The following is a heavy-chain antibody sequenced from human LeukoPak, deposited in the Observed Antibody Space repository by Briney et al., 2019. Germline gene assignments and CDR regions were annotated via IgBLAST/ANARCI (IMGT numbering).Heavy chain of an antibody. V-gene: IGHV3-74*01. CDR1: GFTFSSYW. CDR2: INTDGSST. D-gene: IGHD3-3*01. CDR3: AKLLGYLEWSDY. Sequence: GGSLRLSCAASGFTFSSYWMHWVRQAPGKGLVWVSRINTDGSSTSYADSVKGRFTISRDNSKNTLYLQMNSLRVEDTAVYYCAKLLGYLEWSDYWGQGTLVTVSS. J-gene: IGHJ4*02.